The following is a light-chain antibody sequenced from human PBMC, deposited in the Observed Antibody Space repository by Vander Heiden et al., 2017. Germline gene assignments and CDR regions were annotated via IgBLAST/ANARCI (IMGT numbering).Light chain of an antibody. CDR3: QQANGFPPT. CDR1: LDISTY. Sequence: DTQMTPSPSSVSASVGDRVTITCRASLDISTYLAWYQQKPGKAPKLLIYGTSTLMSDVPSRFRGSGNGTDFTLTISSLQPEDSATYYCQQANGFPPTFGQGTRLEIK. V-gene: IGKV1-12*01. J-gene: IGKJ5*01. CDR2: GTS.